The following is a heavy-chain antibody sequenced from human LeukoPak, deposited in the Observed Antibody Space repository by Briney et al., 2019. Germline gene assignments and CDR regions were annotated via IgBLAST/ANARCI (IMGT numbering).Heavy chain of an antibody. V-gene: IGHV4-31*03. J-gene: IGHJ3*02. CDR2: IYYSGST. CDR1: GGSISSGGYY. D-gene: IGHD2-15*01. CDR3: AGGHFCSGGSCYSDAFDI. Sequence: SQTLSLTCTVSGGSISSGGYYWSWIRQHPGKGLEWIGYIYYSGSTYYNPSLKSRVTISVDTSKNQFSLKLSSVTAADTAVYYCAGGHFCSGGSCYSDAFDIWGQGTMVTASS.